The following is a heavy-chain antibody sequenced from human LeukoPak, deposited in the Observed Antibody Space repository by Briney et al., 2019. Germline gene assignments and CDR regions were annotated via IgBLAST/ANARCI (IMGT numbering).Heavy chain of an antibody. Sequence: PGGSLRLSCEASGFNFSTNGMHWVRQAPGKGPEWVALIWFDGSNKHYADSVKGRFTVSRDNSKNTMYLQMNSLRAEDTAVYCARVVSYYGSAYRLLDLWGRGTLVTVSS. V-gene: IGHV3-33*01. CDR2: IWFDGSNK. CDR1: GFNFSTNG. J-gene: IGHJ2*01. D-gene: IGHD3-10*01. CDR3: ARVVSYYGSAYRLLDL.